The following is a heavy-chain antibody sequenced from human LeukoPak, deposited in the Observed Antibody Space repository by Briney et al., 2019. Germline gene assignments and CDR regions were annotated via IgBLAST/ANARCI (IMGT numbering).Heavy chain of an antibody. CDR3: ARDLPTYYYDSNSDY. V-gene: IGHV1-69*08. Sequence: ASVKVSCKTSGGTFRSHIFSWVRQAPGQGLEWMGRITPVINSAKYAQKFRDRLTITADTSTGTAYMELSSLRSEDTAVYYCARDLPTYYYDSNSDYWGQGTLVTVSS. CDR2: ITPVINSA. CDR1: GGTFRSHI. D-gene: IGHD3-22*01. J-gene: IGHJ4*02.